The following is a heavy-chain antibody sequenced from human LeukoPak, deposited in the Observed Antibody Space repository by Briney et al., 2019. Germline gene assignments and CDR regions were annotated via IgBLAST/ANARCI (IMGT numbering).Heavy chain of an antibody. D-gene: IGHD3-3*01. Sequence: SETLSLTCAVYGGSSSGYYWSWIRQPPGKGLEWIAEINHSGSTNYNASLRSRVTVYVDTSKNQFSLKLSSVTAADTAVYYCARAEYYDFWSGPNWFDPWGQGTLVTVSS. CDR2: INHSGST. V-gene: IGHV4-34*01. CDR3: ARAEYYDFWSGPNWFDP. J-gene: IGHJ5*02. CDR1: GGSSSGYY.